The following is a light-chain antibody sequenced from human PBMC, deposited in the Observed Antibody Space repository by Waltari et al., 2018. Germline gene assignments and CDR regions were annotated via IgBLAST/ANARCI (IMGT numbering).Light chain of an antibody. CDR1: QSVNPY. V-gene: IGKV3-11*01. CDR2: DTS. CDR3: QQRRNWPLT. Sequence: EIVLTQSPATLSLSPGERATLSCRASQSVNPYLAWYQQRPGQAPRLLIYDTSNRATDIPARFSGSGSETDFSLTISSLEPEDFAVYYCQQRRNWPLTFGGGTKVEIK. J-gene: IGKJ4*01.